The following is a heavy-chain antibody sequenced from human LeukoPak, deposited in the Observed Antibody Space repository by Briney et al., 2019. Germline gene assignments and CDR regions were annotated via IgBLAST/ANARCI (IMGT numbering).Heavy chain of an antibody. V-gene: IGHV1-18*01. CDR3: ARDRGKDYYGSGSKLPDDAFDI. CDR2: ISAYSGNT. J-gene: IGHJ3*02. D-gene: IGHD3-10*01. Sequence: EASVKVSCKASGYTFTSYGISWVRQAPGQGLEWMGWISAYSGNTNCAQKLQGRVTMTTDTSTSTAYMELRSLRSDDTAVYYCARDRGKDYYGSGSKLPDDAFDIWGQGTMVTVSS. CDR1: GYTFTSYG.